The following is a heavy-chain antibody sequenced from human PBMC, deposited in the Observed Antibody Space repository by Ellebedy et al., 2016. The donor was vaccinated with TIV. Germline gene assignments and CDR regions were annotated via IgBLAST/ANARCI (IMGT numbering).Heavy chain of an antibody. CDR2: IYRDDTT. CDR1: GFVVSSNY. D-gene: IGHD2-15*01. V-gene: IGHV3-53*01. CDR3: ARELQLDNDAFDI. Sequence: GESLKISXAASGFVVSSNYMNWVRQAPGKGLEWVSVIYRDDTTYYADSVKGRFTISRDNSKNTVYLQMNSLRVEDTAVYYCARELQLDNDAFDIWGQGAMVTVSS. J-gene: IGHJ3*02.